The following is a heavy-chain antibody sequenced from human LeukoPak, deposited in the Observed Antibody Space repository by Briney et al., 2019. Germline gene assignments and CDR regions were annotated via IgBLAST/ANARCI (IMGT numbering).Heavy chain of an antibody. Sequence: SVKVSCKASGGTFSSYAISWVRQAPGQGLEWMGRIIPILGIANYAQKFQGRVTITADKSTSTAYMELSSLRSEDTAVYYCARARIAGTALSWFDPWGQGTLVTVSS. CDR3: ARARIAGTALSWFDP. J-gene: IGHJ5*02. D-gene: IGHD1/OR15-1a*01. CDR1: GGTFSSYA. CDR2: IIPILGIA. V-gene: IGHV1-69*04.